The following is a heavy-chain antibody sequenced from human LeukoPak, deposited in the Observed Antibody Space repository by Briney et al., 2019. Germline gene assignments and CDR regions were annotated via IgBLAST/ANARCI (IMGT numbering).Heavy chain of an antibody. Sequence: ASVKVSCKASGGTFSSYAISWVRQAPGQGLEWMGWINTNTGNPTYAQGFTGRFVFSLDTSVSTAYLQISSLKAEDTAVYYCAREAPYITMVRGVHTTMNEGDYWGQGTLVTVSS. CDR3: AREAPYITMVRGVHTTMNEGDY. CDR1: GGTFSSYA. CDR2: INTNTGNP. J-gene: IGHJ4*02. V-gene: IGHV7-4-1*02. D-gene: IGHD3-10*01.